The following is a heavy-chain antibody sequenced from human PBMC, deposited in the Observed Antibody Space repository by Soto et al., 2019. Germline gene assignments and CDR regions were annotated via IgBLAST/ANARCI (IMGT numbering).Heavy chain of an antibody. J-gene: IGHJ4*02. D-gene: IGHD2-21*02. CDR1: GGTFSSYA. CDR3: ARGGMVVTAIYFAY. Sequence: SVKVSCKASGGTFSSYAISWVRQAPGQGLEWMGGIIPIFGTANYAQKFQGRVTITADESTSTAYMELSSLRSEDTAVYYCARGGMVVTAIYFAYRGQGTLVTVSS. CDR2: IIPIFGTA. V-gene: IGHV1-69*13.